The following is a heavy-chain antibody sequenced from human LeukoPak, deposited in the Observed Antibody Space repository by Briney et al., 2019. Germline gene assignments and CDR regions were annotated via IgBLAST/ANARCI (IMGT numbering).Heavy chain of an antibody. D-gene: IGHD6-19*01. CDR3: ATSSSGWYDYFDY. CDR2: IYTSGST. J-gene: IGHJ4*02. V-gene: IGHV4-4*07. Sequence: SEALSLTCTVSGGSISSYYWRWIGQPAGKGLEWIGRIYTSGSTNYNPSLERLVTMSVDTSKNQFSLKLRSETAADTAVYYCATSSSGWYDYFDYWGQGTLVTVSS. CDR1: GGSISSYY.